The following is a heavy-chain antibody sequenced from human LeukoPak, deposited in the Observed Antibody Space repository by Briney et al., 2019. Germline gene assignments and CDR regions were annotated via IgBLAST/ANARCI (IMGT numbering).Heavy chain of an antibody. CDR1: GFNFRNFA. J-gene: IGHJ2*01. V-gene: IGHV3-23*01. Sequence: GGSLRLSCSASGFNFRNFAMSWVRKAPGRGLEWVSAISGRGDITYSADSVKGRFTISRDNSRNTLSLQMNSLRGEDTAVYYCAKDRGYTYALQAYYFDLWGRGTLVTVSS. CDR2: ISGRGDIT. D-gene: IGHD5-18*01. CDR3: AKDRGYTYALQAYYFDL.